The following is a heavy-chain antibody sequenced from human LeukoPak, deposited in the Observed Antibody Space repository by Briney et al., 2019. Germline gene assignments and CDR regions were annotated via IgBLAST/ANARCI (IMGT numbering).Heavy chain of an antibody. Sequence: GGSLRLSCAASGFTFSSYGMHWVRQAPGKGLEWVAVISYDGSNKYYADSVKGRFTISRDNSKNTLYLQMNSLRAEDTAVYYCARDFPYYDILTGYYNLEYFQHWGQGTLVTVSS. CDR2: ISYDGSNK. CDR3: ARDFPYYDILTGYYNLEYFQH. CDR1: GFTFSSYG. J-gene: IGHJ1*01. V-gene: IGHV3-30*03. D-gene: IGHD3-9*01.